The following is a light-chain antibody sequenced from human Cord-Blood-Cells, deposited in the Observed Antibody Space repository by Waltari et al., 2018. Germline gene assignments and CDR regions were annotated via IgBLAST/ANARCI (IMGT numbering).Light chain of an antibody. Sequence: QSALTQPAPVSGSPGQPLTISCHGTSRDVVISNFVSWYHPHPGNAPKLMIYEGSKRPSGVSNRFSGSKSGNTASLTISGLQAEDEADYYCCSYAGSSTVVFGGGTKLTVL. CDR2: EGS. J-gene: IGLJ2*01. CDR1: SRDVVISNF. V-gene: IGLV2-23*01. CDR3: CSYAGSSTVV.